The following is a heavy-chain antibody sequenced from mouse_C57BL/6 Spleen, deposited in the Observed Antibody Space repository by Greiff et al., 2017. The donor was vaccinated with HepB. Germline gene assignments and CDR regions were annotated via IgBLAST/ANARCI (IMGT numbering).Heavy chain of an antibody. J-gene: IGHJ2*01. Sequence: QVQLQQSGAELVMPGASVKLSCKASGYTFTSYWMHWVKQRPGQGLEWIGEIDPSDSYTNYNQKFKGKSTLTVDKSSSTAYMQLSSLTSEDSAVYYCAREGPYYFDYWGQGTTLTVSS. CDR3: AREGPYYFDY. CDR1: GYTFTSYW. CDR2: IDPSDSYT. V-gene: IGHV1-69*01.